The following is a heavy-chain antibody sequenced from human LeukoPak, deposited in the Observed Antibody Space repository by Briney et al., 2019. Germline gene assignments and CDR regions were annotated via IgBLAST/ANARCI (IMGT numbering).Heavy chain of an antibody. V-gene: IGHV4-34*01. J-gene: IGHJ4*02. CDR3: ARDYGGRKWYFGY. D-gene: IGHD4-23*01. CDR2: INHSGST. Sequence: PSETLSLTCAVYGGSFSGYYWSWIRQPPGKGLEWIGEINHSGSTNYNPSLKSRVTISVDTSKNQFSLKLSSVTAADTAVYYCARDYGGRKWYFGYWGQGTLVTVSS. CDR1: GGSFSGYY.